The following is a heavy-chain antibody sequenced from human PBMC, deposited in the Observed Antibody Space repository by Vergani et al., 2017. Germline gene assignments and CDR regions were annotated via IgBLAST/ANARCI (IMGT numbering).Heavy chain of an antibody. CDR2: IDWDDDK. CDR3: ARTYYYGSGSYETSLWLPYYFDY. Sequence: QVTLRESGPALVKPTQTLTLTCTFSGFSLSTSGMCVSWIRQPPGKALEWLARIDWDDDKYYSTSLKTRLTISKDTSKNQVVLTMTNMDPVDTATYYCARTYYYGSGSYETSLWLPYYFDYWGQGTLVTVSS. J-gene: IGHJ4*02. V-gene: IGHV2-70*15. CDR1: GFSLSTSGMC. D-gene: IGHD3-10*01.